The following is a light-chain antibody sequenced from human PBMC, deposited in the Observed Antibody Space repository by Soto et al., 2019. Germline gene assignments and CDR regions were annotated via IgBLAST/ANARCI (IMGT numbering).Light chain of an antibody. V-gene: IGLV2-14*02. CDR2: EAT. CDR1: SSDIGRYNL. CDR3: TSYTITSPYV. Sequence: QSVLTQPASMSGSPGQSITISCTGTSSDIGRYNLVSWYQHHPGKAPKLIIYEATKRPSGVSYRFSGSKSGNTASLTISGLQAEDEADYYCTSYTITSPYVFGTRTKVTVL. J-gene: IGLJ1*01.